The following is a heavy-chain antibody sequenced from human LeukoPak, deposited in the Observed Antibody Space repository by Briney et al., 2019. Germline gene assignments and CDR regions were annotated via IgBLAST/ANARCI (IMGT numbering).Heavy chain of an antibody. J-gene: IGHJ6*02. CDR1: GYTFTGYY. Sequence: ASVKVSCKASGYTFTGYYMHWVRQAPGQGLEWMGWINPNSGGTNYAQKFQGGVTMTRDTSISTAYMELSGLRSDDTAVYYCARMAVAGTYYYYYGMDVWGQGTTVTVSS. V-gene: IGHV1-2*02. CDR3: ARMAVAGTYYYYYGMDV. D-gene: IGHD6-19*01. CDR2: INPNSGGT.